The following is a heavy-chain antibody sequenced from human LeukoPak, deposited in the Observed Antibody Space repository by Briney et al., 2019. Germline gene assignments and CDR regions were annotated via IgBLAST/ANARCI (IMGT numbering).Heavy chain of an antibody. J-gene: IGHJ6*02. CDR1: GFTFGSYG. CDR3: ARGSRFGIVVVVAAGGMDV. D-gene: IGHD2-15*01. CDR2: IWYDGSNK. V-gene: IGHV3-33*01. Sequence: PGRSLRLSCAASGFTFGSYGMHWVRQAPGKGLEWVAVIWYDGSNKYYADSVKGRFTISRDNSKNTLYLQINSLRAEDTAVYYCARGSRFGIVVVVAAGGMDVWGQGTTVTVSS.